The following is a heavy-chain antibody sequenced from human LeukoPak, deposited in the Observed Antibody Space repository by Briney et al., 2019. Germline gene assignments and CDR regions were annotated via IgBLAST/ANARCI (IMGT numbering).Heavy chain of an antibody. Sequence: SETLSLTCTVSGGSISSNSHYWGWIRQTPGKGLEWIGSIYYSGSTYYNPSLKSRVTISVDTSKNQFSLKLSSVTAADTAVYYCARYDSSGGFDYWGQGTLVTVSS. J-gene: IGHJ4*02. CDR3: ARYDSSGGFDY. CDR2: IYYSGST. CDR1: GGSISSNSHY. D-gene: IGHD3-22*01. V-gene: IGHV4-39*01.